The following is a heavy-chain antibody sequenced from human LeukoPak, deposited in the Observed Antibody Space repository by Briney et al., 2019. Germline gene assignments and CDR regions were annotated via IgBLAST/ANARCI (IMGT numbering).Heavy chain of an antibody. CDR1: GDSISNNFYY. CDR2: IDYTGTT. J-gene: IGHJ4*02. D-gene: IGHD7-27*01. CDR3: ASRKLGNDY. Sequence: PSETLSLTCSVFGDSISNNFYYWGWIRQTPGKGLAWIASIDYTGTTYYNPSFKSRVSISMDTSKNQFSLKLTSVTAADTAVFYCASRKLGNDYWGQGTLVTVSS. V-gene: IGHV4-39*07.